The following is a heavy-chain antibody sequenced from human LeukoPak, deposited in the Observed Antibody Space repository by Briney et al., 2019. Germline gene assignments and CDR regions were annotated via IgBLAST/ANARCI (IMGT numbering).Heavy chain of an antibody. CDR3: ARDYSSSSYYFDY. J-gene: IGHJ4*02. CDR2: INPNSGGT. D-gene: IGHD6-13*01. Sequence: ASVKVSCKASGYTFTGYYTHWVRQAPGQGLEWMGWINPNSGGTNYAQKFQGWVTMTRDTSISTAYMELSRLRSDDTAVYYCARDYSSSSYYFDYWGQGTLVTVSS. CDR1: GYTFTGYY. V-gene: IGHV1-2*04.